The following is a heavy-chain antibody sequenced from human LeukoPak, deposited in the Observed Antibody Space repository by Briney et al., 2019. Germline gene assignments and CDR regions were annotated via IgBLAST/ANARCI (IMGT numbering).Heavy chain of an antibody. D-gene: IGHD6-6*01. CDR2: IIPIFGTA. CDR3: ARIIAARSGTDAFDI. Sequence: GASVKVSCKASGGTFSSYAISWVRQAPGQGLERMGGIIPIFGTANYAQKFQGRVTITTDESTSTAYMELSSLRSEDTAVYYCARIIAARSGTDAFDIWGQGTMVTVSS. J-gene: IGHJ3*02. CDR1: GGTFSSYA. V-gene: IGHV1-69*05.